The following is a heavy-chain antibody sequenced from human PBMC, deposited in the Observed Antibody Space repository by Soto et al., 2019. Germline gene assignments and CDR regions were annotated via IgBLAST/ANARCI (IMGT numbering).Heavy chain of an antibody. D-gene: IGHD3-3*01. CDR2: INHSGST. CDR3: ARVGTIFGVVYYYYGMDV. Sequence: SETLSLTCAVYGGSFSGYYWSWIRQPPGKGLEWIGEINHSGSTNYNPSLKSRVTISVDTSKNQFSLKLSSVTAADTAVYYCARVGTIFGVVYYYYGMDVWGQGTTVNVSS. V-gene: IGHV4-34*01. J-gene: IGHJ6*02. CDR1: GGSFSGYY.